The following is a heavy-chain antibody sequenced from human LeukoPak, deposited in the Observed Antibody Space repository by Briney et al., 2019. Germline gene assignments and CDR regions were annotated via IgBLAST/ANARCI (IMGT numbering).Heavy chain of an antibody. D-gene: IGHD3-10*01. CDR1: GGSFSGYY. CDR3: ASLMRYYYGSGSYYTPYYFDY. V-gene: IGHV4-34*01. J-gene: IGHJ4*02. Sequence: PSETLSLTCAVYGGSFSGYYWSWIRQPPGKGLEWIGEINHSGSTNYNPSLKRRVTISVDTSKNQFSLKLSSVTAADTAVYYCASLMRYYYGSGSYYTPYYFDYWGQGTLVTVSS. CDR2: INHSGST.